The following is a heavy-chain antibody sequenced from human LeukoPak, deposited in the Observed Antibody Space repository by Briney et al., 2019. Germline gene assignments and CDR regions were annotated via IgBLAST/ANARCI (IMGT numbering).Heavy chain of an antibody. V-gene: IGHV4-59*01. D-gene: IGHD3-3*01. CDR3: ARERSFGVVIISDDAFDI. CDR2: IYYSGST. J-gene: IGHJ3*02. CDR1: GRSISSYY. Sequence: PSETLSLTCTVSGRSISSYYWSWLRQPPGKGLEWIGYIYYSGSTNYNPSLTSRVTISVDTSKNQFSLKLSSVTAADTAVYYCARERSFGVVIISDDAFDIWGQGTMVTVSS.